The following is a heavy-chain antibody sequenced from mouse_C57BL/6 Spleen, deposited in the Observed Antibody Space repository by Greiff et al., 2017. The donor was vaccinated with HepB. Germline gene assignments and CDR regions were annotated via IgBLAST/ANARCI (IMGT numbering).Heavy chain of an antibody. J-gene: IGHJ3*01. CDR3: ARGGKTGSSWFAY. CDR2: IYPGDGDT. V-gene: IGHV1-82*01. Sequence: QVQLQQSGPELVKPGASVKISCKASGYAFSSSWMNWVKQRPGKGLEWIGRIYPGDGDTNYNGKFKGKATLTADKSSSTAYMQLSSLTSEDSAVYFCARGGKTGSSWFAYWGQGTLVTVSA. CDR1: GYAFSSSW. D-gene: IGHD4-1*01.